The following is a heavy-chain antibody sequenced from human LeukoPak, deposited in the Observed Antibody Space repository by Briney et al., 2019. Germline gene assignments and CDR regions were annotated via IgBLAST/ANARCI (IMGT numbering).Heavy chain of an antibody. Sequence: SETLSLTCTVSGGSISSYYWSWIRQPPGKGLEWIGYIYYSGSTNYNPSLKSRVTISVDTSKNQFSLKLSSVTAADTAVYYCARQRGGYWGQGTLVTVSS. D-gene: IGHD3-16*01. CDR1: GGSISSYY. CDR2: IYYSGST. V-gene: IGHV4-59*01. CDR3: ARQRGGY. J-gene: IGHJ4*02.